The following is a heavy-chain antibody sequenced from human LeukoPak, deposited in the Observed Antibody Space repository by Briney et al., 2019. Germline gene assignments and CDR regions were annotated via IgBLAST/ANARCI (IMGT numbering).Heavy chain of an antibody. J-gene: IGHJ6*03. V-gene: IGHV3-66*02. CDR1: GFTVSSNY. CDR3: AREYYDFWSGLYYYYMDV. CDR2: IYSGGST. D-gene: IGHD3-3*01. Sequence: GGSLRLSCAASGFTVSSNYISWVRQAPGKGLEWVSVIYSGGSTYYADSVKGRFTISRDNSKNTLYLQMNSLRAEDTAVYYCAREYYDFWSGLYYYYMDVWGKGTTVTVSS.